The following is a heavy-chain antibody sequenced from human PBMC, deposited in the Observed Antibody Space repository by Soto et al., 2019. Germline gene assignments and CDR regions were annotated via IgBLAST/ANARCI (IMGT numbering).Heavy chain of an antibody. CDR2: IYWDDDK. CDR3: AHSLYDYVWGTNWFDP. J-gene: IGHJ5*02. Sequence: QITLKESGPTLVKPTQTLTLTCTFSGFSLSTSGVGVGWIRQPPGKALEWLALIYWDDDKRYRPSLKSRLTITKDTSKSQVFLTMTNMDPVDTATYYCAHSLYDYVWGTNWFDPWGQGTLVTVSS. V-gene: IGHV2-5*02. CDR1: GFSLSTSGVG. D-gene: IGHD3-16*01.